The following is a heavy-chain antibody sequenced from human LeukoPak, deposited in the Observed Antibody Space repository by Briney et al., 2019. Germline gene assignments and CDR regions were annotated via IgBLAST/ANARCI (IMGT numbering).Heavy chain of an antibody. V-gene: IGHV3-48*04. D-gene: IGHD1-26*01. CDR3: ARDPTSSWETAFDI. J-gene: IGHJ3*02. CDR1: GFTFSSYN. CDR2: ITSSSSTI. Sequence: GGSLRLSCAASGFTFSSYNMNWVRQAPGKGLEWVSYITSSSSTIYYADSVKGRFTTSRDDAKNSLYLQMNRLRAEDTAVYYCARDPTSSWETAFDIWGQGTVVTVSS.